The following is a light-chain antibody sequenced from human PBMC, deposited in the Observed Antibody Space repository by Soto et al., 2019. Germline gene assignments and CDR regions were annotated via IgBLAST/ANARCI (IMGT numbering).Light chain of an antibody. J-gene: IGLJ2*01. V-gene: IGLV2-14*01. CDR1: SSDVGGYNY. CDR2: EVS. CDR3: SSYTSSTTVV. Sequence: QSALTQPASVSGSPGQSITISCTGTSSDVGGYNYVSWYQQHPGKAPKLMIYEVSNRPSGVSNRFSGSKSGNTASLTISGLQAEDEDDYYCSSYTSSTTVVFGGGPQLTVL.